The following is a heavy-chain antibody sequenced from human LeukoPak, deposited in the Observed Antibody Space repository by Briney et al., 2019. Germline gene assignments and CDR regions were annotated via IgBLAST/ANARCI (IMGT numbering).Heavy chain of an antibody. Sequence: GGSLRLSCAASGFTFSSYSMNWVRQAPGKGLEWVLSISSSSSYIYYADSVKGRFTISRDNAKNSLYLQMNSLRAEDTAVYYCARGPSGYHNTGGQGTLVTVSS. CDR1: GFTFSSYS. D-gene: IGHD5-12*01. CDR2: ISSSSSYI. J-gene: IGHJ4*02. CDR3: ARGPSGYHNT. V-gene: IGHV3-21*01.